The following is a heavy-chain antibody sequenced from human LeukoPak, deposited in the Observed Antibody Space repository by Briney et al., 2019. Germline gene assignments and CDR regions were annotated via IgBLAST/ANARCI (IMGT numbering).Heavy chain of an antibody. J-gene: IGHJ6*03. D-gene: IGHD3-10*01. CDR2: IIPIFGTA. CDR3: ARGPISPHYGSGSYYYYYYMDV. Sequence: ASVKVSCKASGGTFSSYAISWVRQAPGQGLEWMGGIIPIFGTANYAQKFQGRVTITADESTSTAYMELSSLRSEDTAVYYCARGPISPHYGSGSYYYYYYMDVWGKGTTVTISS. V-gene: IGHV1-69*13. CDR1: GGTFSSYA.